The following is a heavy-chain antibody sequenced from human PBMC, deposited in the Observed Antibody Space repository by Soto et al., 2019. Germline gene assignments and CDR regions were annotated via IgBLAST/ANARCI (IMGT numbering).Heavy chain of an antibody. CDR3: AAIPLTSGVVSGRFDP. D-gene: IGHD3-3*01. J-gene: IGHJ5*02. V-gene: IGHV4-4*02. CDR1: GGSISSGKW. Sequence: QVHLQESGPGLVKPSGTLALTCAVSGGSISSGKWWTWVRQPPGKGLEWIGEISHRGSTNYSPSFKSRLSLSVDTTKTQFSLRLTSVTAADTAVYYCAAIPLTSGVVSGRFDPWGQGIMVTVSS. CDR2: ISHRGST.